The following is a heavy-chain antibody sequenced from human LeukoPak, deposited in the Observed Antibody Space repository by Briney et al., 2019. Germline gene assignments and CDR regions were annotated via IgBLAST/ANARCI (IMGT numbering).Heavy chain of an antibody. CDR2: IYTSGST. Sequence: SETLSLTCTVSGGSISSGSYYWSWIRQPAGKGLEWIGRIYTSGSTNYNPSLKSRVTISLDTSKNQFSLKLTSVTAADTAVYYCAREGISGSFRTHWFDPWGQGTLVTVSS. J-gene: IGHJ5*02. CDR3: AREGISGSFRTHWFDP. V-gene: IGHV4-61*02. CDR1: GGSISSGSYY. D-gene: IGHD6-25*01.